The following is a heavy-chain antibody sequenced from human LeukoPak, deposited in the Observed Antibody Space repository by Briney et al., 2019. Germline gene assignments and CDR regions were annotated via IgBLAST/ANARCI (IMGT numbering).Heavy chain of an antibody. V-gene: IGHV4-59*01. CDR1: GGSISSYY. D-gene: IGHD3-10*01. Sequence: RASETLSLTCTVSGGSISSYYWSWLRQPPGKGLEWIAYIYYSGSTNYNPSLKSRVTISIDTSETQFSLKLNSVTAADTAVYYCARFIIMSDPTGYYFDYWGQGTLVTVSS. CDR3: ARFIIMSDPTGYYFDY. CDR2: IYYSGST. J-gene: IGHJ4*02.